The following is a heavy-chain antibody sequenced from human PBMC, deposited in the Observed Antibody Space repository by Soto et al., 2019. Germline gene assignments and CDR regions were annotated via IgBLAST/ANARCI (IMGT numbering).Heavy chain of an antibody. J-gene: IGHJ4*02. CDR2: IYYSGSDSGST. D-gene: IGHD3-10*01. Sequence: XETLSLTCTVSGGSINTYYWSWIRQPPGKGLEWIGYIYYSGSDSGSTNYIPSLKSRVTISVDTSKNQFSLRLTSVTAADTAVYFCTRDGGEFWGKGTLVTVSS. CDR1: GGSINTYY. CDR3: TRDGGEF. V-gene: IGHV4-59*01.